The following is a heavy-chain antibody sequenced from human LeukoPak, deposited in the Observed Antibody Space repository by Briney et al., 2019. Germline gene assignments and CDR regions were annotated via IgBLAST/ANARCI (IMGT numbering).Heavy chain of an antibody. V-gene: IGHV4-39*01. D-gene: IGHD5-24*01. CDR2: IHYSGTT. CDR3: ARRDGYSSWYFDL. Sequence: SETLSLTCTVSGGSLTSSNYYWGWIRQPPGKGLEWIGAIHYSGTTYYNPSLRSRVTVSIDTSKNQFSLNLNSVSAADTAVYYCARRDGYSSWYFDLWGRGTLVTVSS. CDR1: GGSLTSSNYY. J-gene: IGHJ2*01.